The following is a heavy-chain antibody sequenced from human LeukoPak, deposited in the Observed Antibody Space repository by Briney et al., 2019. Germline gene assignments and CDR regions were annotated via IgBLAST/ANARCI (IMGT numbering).Heavy chain of an antibody. CDR3: ARDYLRFLEWSFYGMDV. CDR1: GYTFSNYG. D-gene: IGHD3-3*01. V-gene: IGHV1-18*01. Sequence: GASVKVSCKASGYTFSNYGISWVRQAPGQGLEWMGWISAYNGDTKFAQNFQDRVTMTTDTSTSTAYMELRSLRSDDTAVYYCARDYLRFLEWSFYGMDVWGQGTTVTVSS. CDR2: ISAYNGDT. J-gene: IGHJ6*02.